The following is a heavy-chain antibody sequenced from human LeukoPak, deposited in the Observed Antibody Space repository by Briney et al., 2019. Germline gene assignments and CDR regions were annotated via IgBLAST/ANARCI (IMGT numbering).Heavy chain of an antibody. CDR2: IYSGGNT. CDR1: GLTVSDNY. Sequence: GGSLRLSCAASGLTVSDNYMSWVRQAPGKGLEWVSVIYSGGNTYYADSVKGRFTISRDNSKNMLYLQMNNLRTEDTAVYYCARGVQSEPWGQGTLVTVSS. J-gene: IGHJ5*02. V-gene: IGHV3-53*05. CDR3: ARGVQSEP.